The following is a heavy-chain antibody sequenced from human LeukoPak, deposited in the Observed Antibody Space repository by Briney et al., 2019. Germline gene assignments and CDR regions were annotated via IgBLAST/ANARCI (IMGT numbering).Heavy chain of an antibody. CDR3: ARGVPYYDFWSARGQHAFDI. J-gene: IGHJ3*02. CDR2: IIPIFGTA. D-gene: IGHD3-3*01. Sequence: SVKVSCKASGYTFTSYAISWVRQAPGQGLEWMGGIIPIFGTANYAQKFQGRVTITADESTSTAYMELSSLRSEDTAVYYCARGVPYYDFWSARGQHAFDIWGQGTMVTVSS. V-gene: IGHV1-69*13. CDR1: GYTFTSYA.